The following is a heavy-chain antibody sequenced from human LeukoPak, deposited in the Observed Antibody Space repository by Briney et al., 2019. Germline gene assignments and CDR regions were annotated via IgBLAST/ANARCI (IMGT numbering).Heavy chain of an antibody. V-gene: IGHV3-66*01. CDR3: AREVYSSTWFDL. CDR1: GFTLNTNY. D-gene: IGHD6-13*01. Sequence: GGSLRLSCAASGFTLNTNYMNWVRQVPGKGLEWVSVIYAGGNTYYADSVKERFTISRDKSRNTLYLQMNSLRGDDTAVYYCAREVYSSTWFDLWGQGTLVTVSS. CDR2: IYAGGNT. J-gene: IGHJ4*02.